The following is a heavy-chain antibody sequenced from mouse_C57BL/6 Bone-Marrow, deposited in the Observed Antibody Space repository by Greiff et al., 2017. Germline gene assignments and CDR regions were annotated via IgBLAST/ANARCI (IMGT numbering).Heavy chain of an antibody. J-gene: IGHJ4*01. Sequence: PGRGLEWIGRIDPNSGGTKYNEKFKSKATLTVDKPSSTAYMQLSSLTSEDSAVYYCARFGNYEDAMDYWGQGTSVTVSS. CDR3: ARFGNYEDAMDY. V-gene: IGHV1-72*01. D-gene: IGHD2-1*01. CDR2: IDPNSGGT.